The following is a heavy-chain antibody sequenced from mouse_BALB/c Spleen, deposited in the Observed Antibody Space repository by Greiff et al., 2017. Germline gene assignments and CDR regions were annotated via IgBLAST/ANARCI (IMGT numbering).Heavy chain of an antibody. V-gene: IGHV2-6-4*01. Sequence: VKLVESGPGLVAPSQCLSITCTVSGFSLSRYSVHWVRQPPGKGLEWLGMIWGGGSTDYNSALKSRLSINKYNSKSHVFLKMNSVQTDDTAMYYCARSPPYDGPDYWGQGTTLTVSA. CDR2: IWGGGST. D-gene: IGHD2-3*01. CDR1: GFSLSRYS. CDR3: ARSPPYDGPDY. J-gene: IGHJ2*01.